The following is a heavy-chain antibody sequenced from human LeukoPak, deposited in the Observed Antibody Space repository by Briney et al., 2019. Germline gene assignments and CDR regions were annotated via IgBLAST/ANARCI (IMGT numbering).Heavy chain of an antibody. CDR1: GYTFTIYG. D-gene: IGHD3-22*01. Sequence: ASVTVSCKASGYTFTIYGISWVRQAPGQGREWMGWISAYNGNTNYAQKLQGRVTMTTDTSTSTAYVELRSLRSDDTAVYYCARFYYDSSGYYRNWFDPWGQGTLVTVSS. CDR3: ARFYYDSSGYYRNWFDP. J-gene: IGHJ5*02. V-gene: IGHV1-18*01. CDR2: ISAYNGNT.